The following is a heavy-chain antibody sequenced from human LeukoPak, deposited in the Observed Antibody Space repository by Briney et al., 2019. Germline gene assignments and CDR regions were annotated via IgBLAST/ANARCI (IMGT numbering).Heavy chain of an antibody. J-gene: IGHJ5*02. D-gene: IGHD2-2*01. CDR3: AREVVVVPAKRFDP. CDR1: GFTFSTYS. Sequence: GGSLRLSCAASGFTFSTYSMNGVRQAPGKGREWVSSISSSSSYIYYADSVKGRFTISRDNAKNSLYLQMNSLRAEDTAVYYCAREVVVVPAKRFDPWGQGTLVTVSS. CDR2: ISSSSSYI. V-gene: IGHV3-21*01.